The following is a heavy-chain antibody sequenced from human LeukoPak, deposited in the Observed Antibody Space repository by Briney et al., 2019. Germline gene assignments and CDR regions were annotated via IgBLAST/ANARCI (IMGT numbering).Heavy chain of an antibody. V-gene: IGHV3-30*18. J-gene: IGHJ4*02. CDR3: AKDGAGIFHY. Sequence: PGGSLRLSCAASGFTFSSYGMHWVRQAPGKGLEWVAVISYDGSNKYYADSVKGRFTISRDNSKNTLYLQMNSLRAEDTAVYYCAKDGAGIFHYWGQGTLVTVSS. CDR2: ISYDGSNK. CDR1: GFTFSSYG. D-gene: IGHD6-13*01.